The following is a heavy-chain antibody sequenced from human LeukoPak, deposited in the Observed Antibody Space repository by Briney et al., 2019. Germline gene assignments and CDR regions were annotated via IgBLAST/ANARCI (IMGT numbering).Heavy chain of an antibody. CDR1: GGSISSSSHY. CDR2: IYYSGST. V-gene: IGHV4-39*07. D-gene: IGHD3-22*01. Sequence: SETLSLTCTVSGGSISSSSHYWGWIRQPPGKGLEWIGSIYYSGSTYYNPSLKSRVTISVDTSKNQFSLKLSSVTAADTAVYYCARDQATYYYDSSGWGNFDYWGQGTLVTVSS. J-gene: IGHJ4*02. CDR3: ARDQATYYYDSSGWGNFDY.